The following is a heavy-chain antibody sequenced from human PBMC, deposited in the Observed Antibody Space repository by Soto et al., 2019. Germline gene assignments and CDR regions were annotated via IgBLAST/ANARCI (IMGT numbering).Heavy chain of an antibody. D-gene: IGHD2-15*01. Sequence: PGGSLRLSCAASGSTFSSYTISWVRQAPGKGLEWVSGISESGGSTYYTDSVKGRFTISRDNSKNTLYLQMNSLRAEDTAIYYCAKDSAVVAATSDYWGPGTLVTVSS. V-gene: IGHV3-23*01. CDR1: GSTFSSYT. CDR3: AKDSAVVAATSDY. J-gene: IGHJ4*02. CDR2: ISESGGST.